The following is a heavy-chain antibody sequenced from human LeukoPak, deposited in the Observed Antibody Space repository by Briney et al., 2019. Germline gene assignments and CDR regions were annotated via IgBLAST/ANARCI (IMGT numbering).Heavy chain of an antibody. Sequence: PSETLSLTCTVSGGSVSTSNYYWGWIRQPPGKGLEWIGRIYYSGTTYSNPSLKGRVTISLDTSKNQFSLKLSSVIAADTAVYYFARPILMRVAATKGPNPFDIWGQGTMGTV. V-gene: IGHV4-39*01. CDR3: ARPILMRVAATKGPNPFDI. D-gene: IGHD2-15*01. CDR2: IYYSGTT. J-gene: IGHJ3*02. CDR1: GGSVSTSNYY.